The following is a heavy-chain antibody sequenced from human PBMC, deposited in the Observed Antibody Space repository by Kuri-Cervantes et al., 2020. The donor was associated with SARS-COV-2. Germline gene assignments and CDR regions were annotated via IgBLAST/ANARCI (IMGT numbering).Heavy chain of an antibody. CDR3: ARGRRYSLPGGLDY. V-gene: IGHV4-34*01. J-gene: IGHJ4*02. CDR2: INHSGST. CDR1: GGSFSGYY. Sequence: GSLRLSCAVYGGSFSGYYWSWIRQPPGKGLEWIGEINHSGSTNYNPSLKSRVTISVDTSKNQFSLKLSSVTAADTAVYYCARGRRYSLPGGLDYWGQGTPVTVSS. D-gene: IGHD3-9*01.